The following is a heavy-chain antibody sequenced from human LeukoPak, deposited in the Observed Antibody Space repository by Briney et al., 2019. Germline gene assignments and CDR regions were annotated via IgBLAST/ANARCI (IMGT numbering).Heavy chain of an antibody. Sequence: SETLSLTCTVSGGSISSSSYYWGWIRQPPGKGLEWIGRIHYSGSTYYNPSLKSRVTISVDTSKNQFSLKLSSVSAADTAVYYCARPRLFRNDAFDIWGQGTMVTVSS. CDR3: ARPRLFRNDAFDI. D-gene: IGHD2/OR15-2a*01. V-gene: IGHV4-39*01. J-gene: IGHJ3*02. CDR1: GGSISSSSYY. CDR2: IHYSGST.